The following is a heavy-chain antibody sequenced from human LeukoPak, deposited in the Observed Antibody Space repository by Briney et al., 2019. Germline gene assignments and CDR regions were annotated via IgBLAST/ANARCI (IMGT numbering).Heavy chain of an antibody. CDR3: ARAVRITMVRGPPAPFDY. CDR2: INHSGST. V-gene: IGHV4-34*01. Sequence: SETLSHTCAVYGGSFSGYYWSWIRQPPGKGLEWIGEINHSGSTNYNPSLKSRVTISVDTSKNQFSLKLSSVTAADTAVYYCARAVRITMVRGPPAPFDYWGQGTLVTVSS. D-gene: IGHD3-10*01. J-gene: IGHJ4*02. CDR1: GGSFSGYY.